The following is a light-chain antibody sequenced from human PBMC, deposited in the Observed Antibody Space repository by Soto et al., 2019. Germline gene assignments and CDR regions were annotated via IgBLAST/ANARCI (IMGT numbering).Light chain of an antibody. CDR3: QQFNSCPLT. J-gene: IGKJ1*01. CDR1: QSVSGN. Sequence: IVMTQSPATVSGSPGERVTLSCRASQSVSGNVAWYHQKPGQPPRLLVYGASTTATDIPARFFGSGSETDFTLTITRLQSEDFGIYYCQQFNSCPLTFGQGTKVDIK. CDR2: GAS. V-gene: IGKV3-15*01.